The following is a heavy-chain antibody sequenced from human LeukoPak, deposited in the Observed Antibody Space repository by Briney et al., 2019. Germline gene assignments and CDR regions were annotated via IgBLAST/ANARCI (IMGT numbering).Heavy chain of an antibody. J-gene: IGHJ6*03. CDR1: GGPISSSSYY. CDR3: ASAITFTMDV. CDR2: IYYSGST. D-gene: IGHD2-21*01. Sequence: SETLSLTCTVSGGPISSSSYYWGWIRQPPGKGLEWIGSIYYSGSTYYNPSLKSRVTISVDTSKNQFSLKLSSVTAADTAVYYCASAITFTMDVWGKGTTVTISS. V-gene: IGHV4-39*01.